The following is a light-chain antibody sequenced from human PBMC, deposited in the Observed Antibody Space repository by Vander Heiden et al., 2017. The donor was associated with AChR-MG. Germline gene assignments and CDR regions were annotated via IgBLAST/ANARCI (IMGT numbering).Light chain of an antibody. V-gene: IGKV3-15*01. Sequence: EIVTTQSPATPSVSSGVRATLSCRASQSISSNLAWFQQRPGQAPRLLIYGASKRPTSIPDRFIGSGSGTEFTLTISVLQSEDLAVYYCQHDNRWPYAFGQGTKVEIK. J-gene: IGKJ2*01. CDR1: QSISSN. CDR2: GAS. CDR3: QHDNRWPYA.